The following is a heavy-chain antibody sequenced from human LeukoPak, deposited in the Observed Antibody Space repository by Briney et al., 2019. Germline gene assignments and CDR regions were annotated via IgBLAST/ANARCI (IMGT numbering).Heavy chain of an antibody. D-gene: IGHD6-19*01. V-gene: IGHV3-66*01. J-gene: IGHJ4*02. CDR1: GFTVSSNY. CDR2: IYSGGST. Sequence: GGSLRLSCAASGFTVSSNYMSWVRQAPGKGLEWVSVIYSGGSTYYADSVKGRFTISRDNSKNTLYLQMNSLRAGDTAVYYCARGSVAGTRFDYWGQGTLVTVSS. CDR3: ARGSVAGTRFDY.